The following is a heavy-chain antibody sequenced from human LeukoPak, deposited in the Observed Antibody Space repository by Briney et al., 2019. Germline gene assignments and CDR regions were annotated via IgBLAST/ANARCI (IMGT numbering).Heavy chain of an antibody. V-gene: IGHV1-2*02. Sequence: GASVKVSYKASGYTFTGYYMHWVRQAPGQGLEWMGWINPNSGGTNYAQKFQGRVTMTRDTSISTAYMELSRLRSDDTAVYYCARFLLPGIAAAIDYWGQGTLVTVSS. D-gene: IGHD6-13*01. CDR2: INPNSGGT. J-gene: IGHJ4*02. CDR3: ARFLLPGIAAAIDY. CDR1: GYTFTGYY.